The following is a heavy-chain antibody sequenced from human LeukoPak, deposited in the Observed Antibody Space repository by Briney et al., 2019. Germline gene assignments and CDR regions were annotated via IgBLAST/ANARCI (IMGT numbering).Heavy chain of an antibody. D-gene: IGHD3-22*01. Sequence: PGGSLRHSYPSCGFISRSFLVNWGVQAPGKGLKWVANIKQDGSEKYYVDSVTGRFTISRDNAKNSLYLQMNSLRAEDTAVYYCARDRDYYDSCGYYAHYLVYWGRGTLVTVSS. CDR1: GFISRSFL. V-gene: IGHV3-7*04. CDR2: IKQDGSEK. J-gene: IGHJ4*02. CDR3: ARDRDYYDSCGYYAHYLVY.